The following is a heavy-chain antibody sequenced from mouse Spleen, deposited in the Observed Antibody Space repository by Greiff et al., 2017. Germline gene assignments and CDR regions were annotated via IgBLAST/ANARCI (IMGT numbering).Heavy chain of an antibody. CDR2: ISSGGGNT. Sequence: EVKLVESGGGLVKLGGSLKLSCAASGFTFSSYAMSWVRQTPEKRLEWVATISSGGGNTYYPDSVKGRFTISRDNAKNTLYLQMSSLKSEDTAMYYCARHYDPPYYYAMDYWGQGTSVTVSS. J-gene: IGHJ4*01. CDR1: GFTFSSYA. CDR3: ARHYDPPYYYAMDY. V-gene: IGHV5-9*04. D-gene: IGHD2-4*01.